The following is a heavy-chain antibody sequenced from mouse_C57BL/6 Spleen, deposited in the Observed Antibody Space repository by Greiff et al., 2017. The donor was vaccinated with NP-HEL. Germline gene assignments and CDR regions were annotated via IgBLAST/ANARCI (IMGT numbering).Heavy chain of an antibody. Sequence: VKLMESGGGLVKPGGSLKLSCAASGFTFSDYGMHWVRQAPEKGLEWVAYISSGSSTIYYADTVKGRFTISRDNAKNTLFLQMTSLRSEDTAMYYCASLVKAYWGQGTLVTVSA. V-gene: IGHV5-17*01. J-gene: IGHJ3*01. CDR1: GFTFSDYG. CDR2: ISSGSSTI. CDR3: ASLVKAY.